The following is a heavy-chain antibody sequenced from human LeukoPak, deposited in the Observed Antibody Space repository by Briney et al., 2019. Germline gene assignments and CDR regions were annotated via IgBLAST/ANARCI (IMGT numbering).Heavy chain of an antibody. CDR3: ARRTGSGYGMDV. V-gene: IGHV3-66*02. D-gene: IGHD3-10*01. J-gene: IGHJ6*02. CDR1: GLTVRKKY. Sequence: GGSLTLSCAASGLTVRKKYMSWVGQAPGKGLEGVSVIYSGGSTYYADSVKGRFTISRDNSKNTLYLQMNSLSAEDTAVYYCARRTGSGYGMDVWGQGTTVTVSS. CDR2: IYSGGST.